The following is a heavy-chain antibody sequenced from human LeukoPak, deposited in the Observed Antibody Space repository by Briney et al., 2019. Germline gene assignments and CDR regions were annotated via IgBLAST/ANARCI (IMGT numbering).Heavy chain of an antibody. V-gene: IGHV1-24*01. CDR3: ARAWDVVPAAIQYYYYYYMDV. CDR2: FDPEDGET. Sequence: ASVKVSCKVSGYSLTELSMHWVRQAPGKGLEWMGGFDPEDGETIYAQKFQGRVTITADESTSTAYMELSSLRSEDTAVYYCARAWDVVPAAIQYYYYYYMDVWGKGTTVTVPS. J-gene: IGHJ6*03. CDR1: GYSLTELS. D-gene: IGHD2-2*01.